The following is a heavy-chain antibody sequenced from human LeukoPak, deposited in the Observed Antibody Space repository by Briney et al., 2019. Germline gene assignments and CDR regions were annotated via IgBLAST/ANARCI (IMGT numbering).Heavy chain of an antibody. CDR2: VRFDGSNK. CDR3: VKSIVAGTGIFDS. CDR1: GFTFSSYG. V-gene: IGHV3-30*02. Sequence: GGSLRLSCAASGFTFSSYGMHWVRQAPGKGLEWVTFVRFDGSNKYYADSVKGRFTISRDNSKNTLYLQMNSLRVDDTAVFYCVKSIVAGTGIFDSWGQGTLVTVSS. J-gene: IGHJ4*02. D-gene: IGHD1-26*01.